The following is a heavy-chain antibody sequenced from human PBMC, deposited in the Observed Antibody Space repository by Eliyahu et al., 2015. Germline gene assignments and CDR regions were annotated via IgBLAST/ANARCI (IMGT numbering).Heavy chain of an antibody. CDR3: AREGPVVATDAAFDI. Sequence: QVQLQQWGAGLLKPSETLSLTCAVYGGSFSGYYWTWIRQPPGKGLEWIGEINHSGSTNYNPPLKSRVTISVDTSKNQFSLKLSSVTAADTAVYYCAREGPVVATDAAFDIWGQGTLVTVSS. CDR1: GGSFSGYY. D-gene: IGHD4-23*01. CDR2: INHSGST. J-gene: IGHJ3*02. V-gene: IGHV4-34*01.